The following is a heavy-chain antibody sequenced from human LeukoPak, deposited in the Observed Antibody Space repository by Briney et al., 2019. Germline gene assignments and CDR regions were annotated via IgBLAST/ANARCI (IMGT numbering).Heavy chain of an antibody. CDR3: ANERPATPDACDV. J-gene: IGHJ3*01. V-gene: IGHV3-9*01. D-gene: IGHD2-15*01. CDR1: EFTFGDYA. CDR2: IGWNSGLI. Sequence: GRSLRLSCVAYEFTFGDYAMHWARQDPGKGLEWVSGIGWNSGLIGYTDCLRGRVTISRDNTKNSLYLQMNSLSTEDTALYFCANERPATPDACDVWGQGTIVTVSS.